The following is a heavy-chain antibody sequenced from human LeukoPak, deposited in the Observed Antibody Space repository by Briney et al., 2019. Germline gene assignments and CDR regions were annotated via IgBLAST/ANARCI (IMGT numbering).Heavy chain of an antibody. CDR2: INAGNGNT. CDR3: ARGVATNRYYFDY. V-gene: IGHV1-3*01. D-gene: IGHD5-12*01. Sequence: GASVKVSCKASGYTFTSYGISWVRQAPGQGLEWMGWINAGNGNTKYSRKFQGRVTITRDTSASTAYMELSSLRSEDTAVYSCARGVATNRYYFDYWGQGTLVTVSS. J-gene: IGHJ4*02. CDR1: GYTFTSYG.